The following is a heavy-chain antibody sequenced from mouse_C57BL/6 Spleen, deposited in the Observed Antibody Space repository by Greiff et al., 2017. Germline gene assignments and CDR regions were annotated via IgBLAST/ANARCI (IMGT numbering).Heavy chain of an antibody. CDR1: GYTFTDYE. CDR3: TRDYYGSSYSDY. V-gene: IGHV1-15*01. D-gene: IGHD1-1*01. Sequence: QVQLKESGAELVRPGASVTLSCKASGYTFTDYEMHWVKQTPVHGLEWIGAIDPEPGGTAYNQKFKGKAILTADKSSSTAYMELRSLTSEDSAVYYGTRDYYGSSYSDYWGQGTTLTVSS. J-gene: IGHJ2*01. CDR2: IDPEPGGT.